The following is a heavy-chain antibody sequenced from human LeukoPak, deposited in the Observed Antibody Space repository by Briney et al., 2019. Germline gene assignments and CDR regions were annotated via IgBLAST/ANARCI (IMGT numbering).Heavy chain of an antibody. J-gene: IGHJ6*02. Sequence: SETLSLTCTVSGGSISSYYWSWIRQPPGKGLEWIGYIYYSGSTNYNPSLQSRVTISVDTSKNQFSLKLSSVTAADTAVYYCARVAWGKYYYGMDVWGQGTTVTVSS. CDR1: GGSISSYY. CDR2: IYYSGST. V-gene: IGHV4-59*01. CDR3: ARVAWGKYYYGMDV. D-gene: IGHD7-27*01.